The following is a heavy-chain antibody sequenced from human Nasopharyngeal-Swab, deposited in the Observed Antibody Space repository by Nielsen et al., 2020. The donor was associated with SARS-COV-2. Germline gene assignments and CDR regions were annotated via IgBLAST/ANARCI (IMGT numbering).Heavy chain of an antibody. V-gene: IGHV4-59*08. J-gene: IGHJ4*02. D-gene: IGHD3-10*01. CDR2: IYYTGST. Sequence: WIRQPPGKGLEYIGYIYYTGSTYYSPSLKGRVTMAVDTSKNQLSLKLTSVTAADTAAYYCARHGASGSFGDYWGQGTLVTVSS. CDR3: ARHGASGSFGDY.